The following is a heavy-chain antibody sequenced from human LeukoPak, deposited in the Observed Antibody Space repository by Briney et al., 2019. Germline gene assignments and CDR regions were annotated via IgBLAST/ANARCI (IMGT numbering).Heavy chain of an antibody. Sequence: SETLSLTCTVSGGSISSGSYYWSWIRQPAGKGLEWIGRIYTSGSTNYNPSLKSRVTISVDTSKNQFSLKLSSVTAADTAVYYCARSRGYYGSGSYLYYYYYMDVWGKGTTVTISS. CDR2: IYTSGST. V-gene: IGHV4-61*02. D-gene: IGHD3-10*01. CDR1: GGSISSGSYY. J-gene: IGHJ6*03. CDR3: ARSRGYYGSGSYLYYYYYMDV.